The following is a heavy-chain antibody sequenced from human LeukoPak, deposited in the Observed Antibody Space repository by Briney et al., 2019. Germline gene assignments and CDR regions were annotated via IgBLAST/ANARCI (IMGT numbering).Heavy chain of an antibody. D-gene: IGHD1/OR15-1a*01. CDR2: ISSSSSYI. Sequence: TGGSLRLSCAASGFSFRDYTMNWVRQAPGKGLEWLASISSSSSYIYFANSVRGRFTISRDNAKNSLYLQMNSLRAEDTAMYCCAKDSPSRTATTEVPVDYWGQGTLVTVSS. CDR3: AKDSPSRTATTEVPVDY. J-gene: IGHJ4*02. V-gene: IGHV3-21*01. CDR1: GFSFRDYT.